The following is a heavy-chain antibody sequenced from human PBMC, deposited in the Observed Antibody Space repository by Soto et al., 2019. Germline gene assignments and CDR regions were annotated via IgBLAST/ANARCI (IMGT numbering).Heavy chain of an antibody. CDR3: ARDRGGYPDAFDI. CDR2: IYSGGST. V-gene: IGHV3-66*01. Sequence: GGSLRLSCAASGFTVSSNYMSWVRQAPGKGLEWVSVIYSGGSTYYADSVKGRFIISRDNSKNTLYLQMNSLRAEDTAVYYCARDRGGYPDAFDIWGQGTMVTVSS. CDR1: GFTVSSNY. D-gene: IGHD3-22*01. J-gene: IGHJ3*02.